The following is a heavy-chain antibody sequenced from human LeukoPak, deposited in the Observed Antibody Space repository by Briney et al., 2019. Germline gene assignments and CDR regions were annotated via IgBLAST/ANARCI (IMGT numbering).Heavy chain of an antibody. J-gene: IGHJ4*02. D-gene: IGHD2/OR15-2a*01. CDR2: IYYSGKH. CDR1: GGSISSYY. Sequence: SETLSLTCTVSGGSISSYYWSWIRQPPGKGLEWIGYIYYSGKHQLQPLPQESSHISVDTSKNQFSLKLSSVTAADTAVYYCAPFLRGYFDYWGQGTLVTVSS. V-gene: IGHV4-59*01. CDR3: APFLRGYFDY.